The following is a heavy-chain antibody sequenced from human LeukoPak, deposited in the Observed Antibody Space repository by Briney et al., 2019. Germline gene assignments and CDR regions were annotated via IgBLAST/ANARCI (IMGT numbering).Heavy chain of an antibody. V-gene: IGHV1-46*01. D-gene: IGHD6-19*01. Sequence: ASVKVSFKASGYTFTSYYMHWVRQAPGQGLEWMGIINPSGGSTSYAQKFQGRVTMTRDTSTSTVYMELSSLRSEDTAVYYCARGPTIAVAGENWFDPWGQGTLVTVSS. CDR3: ARGPTIAVAGENWFDP. CDR1: GYTFTSYY. J-gene: IGHJ5*02. CDR2: INPSGGST.